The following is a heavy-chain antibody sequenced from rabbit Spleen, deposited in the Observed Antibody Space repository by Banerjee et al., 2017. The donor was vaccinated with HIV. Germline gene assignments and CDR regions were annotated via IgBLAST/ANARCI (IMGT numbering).Heavy chain of an antibody. J-gene: IGHJ4*01. CDR2: IDVIKSGNT. Sequence: QEQLEESGGGLVKPEGSLTLTCKASGFSFSDRDVMCWVRQAPGKGLEWIACIDVIKSGNTYYTNWAKGRFTISKTSSTTVALQVTSLTAADTATYFCARDAAGREDFNLWGQGTL. CDR1: GFSFSDRDV. CDR3: ARDAAGREDFNL. D-gene: IGHD4-2*01. V-gene: IGHV1S45*01.